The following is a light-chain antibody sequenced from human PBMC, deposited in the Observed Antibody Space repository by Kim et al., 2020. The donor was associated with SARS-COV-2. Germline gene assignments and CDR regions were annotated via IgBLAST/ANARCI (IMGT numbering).Light chain of an antibody. V-gene: IGKV1-5*03. CDR2: KAS. J-gene: IGKJ1*01. CDR3: QQYQTYPWT. CDR1: QTISSW. Sequence: ASVGDRVTITCRASQTISSWLAWYQQKPGKAPKVLIYKASGLQSGVPSRFSGSESGTEFTLTISSLQPEDSATYYCQQYQTYPWTFGQGTKVDIK.